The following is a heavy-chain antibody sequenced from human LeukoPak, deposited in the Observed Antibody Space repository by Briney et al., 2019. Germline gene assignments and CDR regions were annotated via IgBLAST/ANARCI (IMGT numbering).Heavy chain of an antibody. J-gene: IGHJ4*02. CDR1: GFTFDHYA. CDR2: ISWNSGVI. D-gene: IGHD3-10*01. V-gene: IGHV3-9*01. Sequence: PGGSLRLSCAASGFTFDHYAMHWVRQAPGKGLEWVSGISWNSGVIDYADSVKGRFTISRDNAKNSLYLQMNSLRVEDTALYYCAKVRPPGSYYNLAIDYWGQGTLVTVSS. CDR3: AKVRPPGSYYNLAIDY.